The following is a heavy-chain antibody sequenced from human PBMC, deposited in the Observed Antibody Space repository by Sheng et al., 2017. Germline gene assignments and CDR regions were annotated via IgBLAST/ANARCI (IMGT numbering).Heavy chain of an antibody. CDR2: ISAYTGNT. Sequence: QVQLVQSGTEVKKPGASVKVSCKASGYTFTNYGISWVRQAPGQGLEWMGWISAYTGNTNYAQNLQGRVTMTTDTSTSTAYMELRSLRSDDTALYYCARVYSSSDPAYYYYYMDVWGQGTTVTVSS. V-gene: IGHV1-18*01. CDR3: ARVYSSSDPAYYYYYMDV. J-gene: IGHJ6*03. D-gene: IGHD6-6*01. CDR1: GYTFTNYG.